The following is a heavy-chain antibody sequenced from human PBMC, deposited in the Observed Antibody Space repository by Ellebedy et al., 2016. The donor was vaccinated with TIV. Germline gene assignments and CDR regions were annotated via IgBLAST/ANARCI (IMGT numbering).Heavy chain of an antibody. V-gene: IGHV3-7*01. CDR3: ARDLNWGTT. J-gene: IGHJ5*02. Sequence: GGSLRLXCAASGFTFSSDWMTWVRQAPGKGLEWVANINPDGSEKYCVGSVEGRFSISRDNAKNSLYLQMTSLRAEDTALYYCARDLNWGTTWGQGTLVTVSS. D-gene: IGHD3-16*01. CDR1: GFTFSSDW. CDR2: INPDGSEK.